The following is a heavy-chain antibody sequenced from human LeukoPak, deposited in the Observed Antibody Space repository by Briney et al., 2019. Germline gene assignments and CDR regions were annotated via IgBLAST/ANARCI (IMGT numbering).Heavy chain of an antibody. V-gene: IGHV3-23*01. Sequence: GGSLRLSCAASGFTFSGFAMSWVRRTPGKGLEWVSGISGTGHNTLYAASVKGRFTISRDNSKNTLYLEINSLRAEDTAIYYCTKMKGHPLQKYYMDVWEQGTTVTVSS. CDR2: ISGTGHNT. J-gene: IGHJ6*01. CDR3: TKMKGHPLQKYYMDV. D-gene: IGHD2/OR15-2a*01. CDR1: GFTFSGFA.